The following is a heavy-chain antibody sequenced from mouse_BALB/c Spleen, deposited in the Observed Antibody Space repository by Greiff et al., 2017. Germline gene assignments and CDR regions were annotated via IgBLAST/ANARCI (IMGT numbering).Heavy chain of an antibody. D-gene: IGHD2-2*01. CDR1: GYTFTSYY. CDR3: TRGIGYDGDY. J-gene: IGHJ2*01. CDR2: INPSNGGT. Sequence: QVQLKESGAELVKPGASVKLSCKASGYTFTSYYMYWVKQRPGQGLEWIGEINPSNGGTNFNEKFKSKATLTVDKSSSTAYMQLSSLTSEDSAVYYCTRGIGYDGDYWGQGTTLTVSS. V-gene: IGHV1S81*02.